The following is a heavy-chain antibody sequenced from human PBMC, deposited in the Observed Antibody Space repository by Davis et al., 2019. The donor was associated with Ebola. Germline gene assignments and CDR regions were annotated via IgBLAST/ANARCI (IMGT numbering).Heavy chain of an antibody. CDR3: ARERSSGWGYYYYGMDV. V-gene: IGHV1-69*13. J-gene: IGHJ6*04. CDR1: GGTFSSYA. Sequence: SVKVFCKASGGTFSSYAISWVRQAPGQGLEWMGGIIPIFGTANYAQKFQGRVTITADESTSTAYMELSSLRSEDTAVYYCARERSSGWGYYYYGMDVWGKGTTVTVSS. D-gene: IGHD6-19*01. CDR2: IIPIFGTA.